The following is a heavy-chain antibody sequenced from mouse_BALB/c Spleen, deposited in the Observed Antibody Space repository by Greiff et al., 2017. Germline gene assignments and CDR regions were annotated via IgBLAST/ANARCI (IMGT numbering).Heavy chain of an antibody. Sequence: EVQGVESGGGLVQPGGSRKLSCAASGFTFSSFGMHWVRQAPEKGLEWVAYISSGSSTIYYADTVKGRFTISRDNPKNTLFLQMTSLRSEDTAMYYCARGGNGYYGDYAMDYWGQGTSVTVSS. J-gene: IGHJ4*01. D-gene: IGHD2-3*01. V-gene: IGHV5-17*02. CDR1: GFTFSSFG. CDR2: ISSGSSTI. CDR3: ARGGNGYYGDYAMDY.